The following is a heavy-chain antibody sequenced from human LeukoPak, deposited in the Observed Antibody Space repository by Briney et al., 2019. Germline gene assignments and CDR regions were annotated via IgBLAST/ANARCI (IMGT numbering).Heavy chain of an antibody. CDR3: ARNLVPYFGELDP. D-gene: IGHD3-10*01. CDR2: IHHTGTT. V-gene: IGHV4-31*03. Sequence: SETLSLTCTVSGGSINTDNYYWSWIRQSPVKGLGWIGYIHHTGTTYYNPSLRSRVSISVFTSNNQFSLTLISVTAADTAVYYCARNLVPYFGELDPWGRGTLVTVSS. J-gene: IGHJ5*02. CDR1: GGSINTDNYY.